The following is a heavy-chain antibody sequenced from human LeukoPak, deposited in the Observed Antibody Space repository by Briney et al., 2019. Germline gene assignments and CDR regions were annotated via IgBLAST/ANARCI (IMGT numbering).Heavy chain of an antibody. CDR2: ISYDGSNK. D-gene: IGHD2/OR15-2a*01. Sequence: GGSLRLSCAASGFTFSSYGMHWVRQAPGKGLEWVAVISYDGSNKYYADSVKGRFTISRDNSKNTLYLQMNSLRAEDTALYYCARGLTFMNSWGQGTPVTVSS. V-gene: IGHV3-30*03. CDR3: ARGLTFMNS. J-gene: IGHJ4*02. CDR1: GFTFSSYG.